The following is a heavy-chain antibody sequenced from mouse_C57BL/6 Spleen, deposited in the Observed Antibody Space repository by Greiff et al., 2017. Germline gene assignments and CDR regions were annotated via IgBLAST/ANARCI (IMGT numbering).Heavy chain of an antibody. CDR2: IYPGDGDT. CDR3: ARHVGLLRGYAMDY. CDR1: GYAFSSSW. Sequence: QVQLKESGPELVKPGASVKISCKASGYAFSSSWMNWVKQRPGKGLERIGRIYPGDGDTNYNGKFKGKATLTADKSSSTAYMQLSSLTSEDSAVYFCARHVGLLRGYAMDYWGQGTSVTVSS. J-gene: IGHJ4*01. D-gene: IGHD1-1*01. V-gene: IGHV1-82*01.